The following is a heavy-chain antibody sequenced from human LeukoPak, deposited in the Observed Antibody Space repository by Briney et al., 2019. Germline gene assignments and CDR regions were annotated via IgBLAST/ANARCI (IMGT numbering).Heavy chain of an antibody. D-gene: IGHD3-10*01. V-gene: IGHV3-11*03. CDR3: ARNPYSGSGTYPPFDY. Sequence: PGGSLRLSCAASGFMFSDYFMSWIRQAPGKELEWISYISSNSKYTKYADSVKGRFTISRDNAKKSLYLQMNSLRAEDTAVYYCARNPYSGSGTYPPFDYWGQGTLVTVSS. CDR1: GFMFSDYF. J-gene: IGHJ4*02. CDR2: ISSNSKYT.